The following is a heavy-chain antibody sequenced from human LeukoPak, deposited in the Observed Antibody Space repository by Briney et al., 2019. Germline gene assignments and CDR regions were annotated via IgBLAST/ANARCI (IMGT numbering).Heavy chain of an antibody. Sequence: GGSLRLSCAASGFTFSSYAMSWVRQAPGKGLEWVANIKQDGSEKYYVDSVKGRFTISRDNAKNSLYLQMNSLRAEDTAVYYCARAHRGSCDYWGQGTLVTVSS. CDR3: ARAHRGSCDY. V-gene: IGHV3-7*01. D-gene: IGHD1-26*01. CDR1: GFTFSSYA. J-gene: IGHJ4*02. CDR2: IKQDGSEK.